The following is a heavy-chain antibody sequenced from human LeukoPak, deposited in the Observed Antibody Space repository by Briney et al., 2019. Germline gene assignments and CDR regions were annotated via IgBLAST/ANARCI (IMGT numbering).Heavy chain of an antibody. CDR2: IIPIFGTA. J-gene: IGHJ6*02. D-gene: IGHD3-22*01. Sequence: SVKVSCKASGGTFSSYAISWVRQAPGQGLEWMGGIIPIFGTANYAQKFQGRVTITADESTSTAYMELSSLRSEDTAVYYCAGGFATAYYYDSSGYSPAAYYGMDVWGQGTTVTVSS. CDR1: GGTFSSYA. CDR3: AGGFATAYYYDSSGYSPAAYYGMDV. V-gene: IGHV1-69*13.